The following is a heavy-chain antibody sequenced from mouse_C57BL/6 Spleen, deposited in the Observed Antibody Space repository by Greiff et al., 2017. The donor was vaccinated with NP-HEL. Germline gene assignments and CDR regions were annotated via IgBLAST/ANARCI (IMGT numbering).Heavy chain of an antibody. V-gene: IGHV14-2*01. J-gene: IGHJ2*01. D-gene: IGHD1-1*01. Sequence: VQLKESGAELVKPGASVKLSCTASGFNIKDYYMHWVKQRTEQGLEWIGRIDPEDGETKYALKFQGKATITADTSSNTAYLQLSSLTSEDTAVYYCARTTVAPFDYWGQGTTLTVSS. CDR1: GFNIKDYY. CDR3: ARTTVAPFDY. CDR2: IDPEDGET.